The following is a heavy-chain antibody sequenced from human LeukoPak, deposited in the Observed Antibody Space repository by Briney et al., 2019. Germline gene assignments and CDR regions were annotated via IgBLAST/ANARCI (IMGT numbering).Heavy chain of an antibody. V-gene: IGHV3-74*01. CDR2: INSDGSRI. D-gene: IGHD1-26*01. Sequence: GGSLRLSCAASGFTFSTYWMHWVRQAPGKGLVWVSRINSDGSRISYADSVKGRFTISRDNAKNTLFLQMSSLRAEDTAVYYCARDRGSTEFDYWGQGTLVTVSS. CDR3: ARDRGSTEFDY. J-gene: IGHJ4*02. CDR1: GFTFSTYW.